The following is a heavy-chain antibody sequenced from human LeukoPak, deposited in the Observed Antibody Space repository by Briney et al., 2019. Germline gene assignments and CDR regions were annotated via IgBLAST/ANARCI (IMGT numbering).Heavy chain of an antibody. CDR2: IYYSGST. CDR1: GGSISSYY. Sequence: SETLSLTCTVSGGSISSYYWSWIRQPPGKGLKWIGYIYYSGSTNYNPSLKSRVTISVDTSKNQFSLKLSSVTAADTAVYYCARQGAFAMATTFYFDYWGQGTLVTVSS. D-gene: IGHD5-24*01. V-gene: IGHV4-59*08. CDR3: ARQGAFAMATTFYFDY. J-gene: IGHJ4*02.